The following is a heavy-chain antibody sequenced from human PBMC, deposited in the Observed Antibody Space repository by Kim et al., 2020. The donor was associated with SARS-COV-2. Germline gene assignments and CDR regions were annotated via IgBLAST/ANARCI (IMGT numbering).Heavy chain of an antibody. D-gene: IGHD3-22*01. CDR3: AASYGQFTMIVVFPTYYFDY. CDR2: IYYSGST. CDR1: GGSISSSSYY. J-gene: IGHJ4*02. V-gene: IGHV4-39*01. Sequence: SETLSLTCTVSGGSISSSSYYWGWIRQPPGKGLEWIGSIYYSGSTYYNPSLKSRVTISVDTSKNQFSLKLSSVTAADTAVYYCAASYGQFTMIVVFPTYYFDYWGQGTLVTVSS.